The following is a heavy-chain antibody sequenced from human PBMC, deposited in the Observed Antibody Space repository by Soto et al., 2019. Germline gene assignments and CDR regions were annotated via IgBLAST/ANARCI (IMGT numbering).Heavy chain of an antibody. CDR2: INPNSGGT. CDR1: GYTFTGYY. D-gene: IGHD3-22*01. J-gene: IGHJ4*02. Sequence: ASVKVSCKASGYTFTGYYMHCVRQAPGQGLEWMGWINPNSGGTNYAQKFQGWVTMTRDTSISTAYMELSRLRSDDTAVYSCARATYDSSGLFDYWGQGTLVNVSS. V-gene: IGHV1-2*04. CDR3: ARATYDSSGLFDY.